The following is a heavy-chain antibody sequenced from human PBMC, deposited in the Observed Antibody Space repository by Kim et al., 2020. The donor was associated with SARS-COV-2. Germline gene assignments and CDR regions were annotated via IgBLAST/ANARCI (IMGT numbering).Heavy chain of an antibody. D-gene: IGHD3-10*01. CDR1: GYTFTSYA. V-gene: IGHV7-4-1*02. Sequence: ASVKVSCKASGYTFTSYAMNWVRQAPGQGLEWMGWINTNTGNPTYAQGFTGRFVFSLDTSVSTAYLQISSLKAEDTAVYYCARESPVITMVRGVIITDWYFDLWGRGTLVTVSS. J-gene: IGHJ2*01. CDR3: ARESPVITMVRGVIITDWYFDL. CDR2: INTNTGNP.